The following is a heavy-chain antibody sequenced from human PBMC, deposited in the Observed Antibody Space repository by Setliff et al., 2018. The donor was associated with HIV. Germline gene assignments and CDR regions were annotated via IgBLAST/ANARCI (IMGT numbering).Heavy chain of an antibody. Sequence: SETLSLTCTVSGGSISSFSYYWGWIRQPPGKGLEWIASIRSSGDTYYNPSLQSRVIISVDTSNNQIPLKLTSVTAADTAVYYCTIPASSLAPNWGRGTQVTVSS. J-gene: IGHJ4*02. CDR2: IRSSGDT. CDR3: TIPASSLAPN. CDR1: GGSISSFSYY. V-gene: IGHV4-39*01.